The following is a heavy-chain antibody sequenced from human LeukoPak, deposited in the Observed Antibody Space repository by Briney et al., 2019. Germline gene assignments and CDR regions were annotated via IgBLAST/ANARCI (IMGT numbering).Heavy chain of an antibody. V-gene: IGHV4-30-2*01. J-gene: IGHJ4*02. CDR3: AGYDSSGRYFDY. CDR1: GGSFSSGGYY. Sequence: SETLSLTCTVSGGSFSSGGYYWSWIRQHPGKGLEWIGYIYHSGSTYYNPSLKSRVTISVDRSKNQFSLKLSSVTAADTAVYYCAGYDSSGRYFDYWGQGTLVTVSS. D-gene: IGHD3-22*01. CDR2: IYHSGST.